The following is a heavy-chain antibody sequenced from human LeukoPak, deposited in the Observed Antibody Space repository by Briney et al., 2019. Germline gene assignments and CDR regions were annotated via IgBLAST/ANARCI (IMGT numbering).Heavy chain of an antibody. CDR3: AKDRGSESYSSDY. D-gene: IGHD2-15*01. CDR1: GFTFSSYW. J-gene: IGHJ4*02. CDR2: IKQDGSEK. Sequence: GGSLRLSCAASGFTFSSYWMSWVRQAPGKGLEWVANIKQDGSEKYYVDSVKGRFTISRDLSKNTVFLQMNSLTTEDTAVYYCAKDRGSESYSSDYWGQGTLVTVSS. V-gene: IGHV3-7*01.